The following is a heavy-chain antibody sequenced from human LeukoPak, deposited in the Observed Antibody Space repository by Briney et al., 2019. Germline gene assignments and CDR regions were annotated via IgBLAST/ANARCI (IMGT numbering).Heavy chain of an antibody. D-gene: IGHD3/OR15-3a*01. CDR3: ARGQTYYFSMDV. V-gene: IGHV3-73*01. Sequence: GGSLRLSCAATGFTFSNYGMHWVRQASGKGLEWVGRIRSKTNSYATAFAASVKGRFTISRDDSKNTAYLQMNSLKTEDTAVYSCARGQTYYFSMDVWGQGTTVTVSS. J-gene: IGHJ6*02. CDR2: IRSKTNSYAT. CDR1: GFTFSNYG.